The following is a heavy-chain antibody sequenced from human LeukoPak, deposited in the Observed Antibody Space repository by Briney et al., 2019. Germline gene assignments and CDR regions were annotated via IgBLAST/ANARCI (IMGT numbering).Heavy chain of an antibody. D-gene: IGHD6-13*01. Sequence: GGSLRLSCAASGFTFRSHAMSWVRQAPGKGLEWVSAISGSGGSTYYADSVKGRFTISRDNSKNTLYLQMNSLRAEDTAVYYCAKDQAGPGTYSSSWYEGDAFDIWGQGTMVTVSS. CDR2: ISGSGGST. V-gene: IGHV3-23*01. CDR3: AKDQAGPGTYSSSWYEGDAFDI. CDR1: GFTFRSHA. J-gene: IGHJ3*02.